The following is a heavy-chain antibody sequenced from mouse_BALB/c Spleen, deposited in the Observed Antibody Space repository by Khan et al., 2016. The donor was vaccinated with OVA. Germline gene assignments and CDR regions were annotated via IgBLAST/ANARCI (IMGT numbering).Heavy chain of an antibody. CDR3: ARELRLGGFAY. CDR2: IWGDGST. CDR1: GFSLTGYG. Sequence: QVQLKESGPGLVAPSQSLSITCTVSGFSLTGYGVNWVRQPPGKGLEWLGMIWGDGSTDYNSALKSRLSINKENSKSQAFLKMNSRRTDDTARYYCARELRLGGFAYWGQGTLVTVSA. J-gene: IGHJ3*01. D-gene: IGHD1-2*01. V-gene: IGHV2-6-7*01.